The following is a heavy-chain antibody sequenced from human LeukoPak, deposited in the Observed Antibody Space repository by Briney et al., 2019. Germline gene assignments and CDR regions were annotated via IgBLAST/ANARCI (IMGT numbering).Heavy chain of an antibody. Sequence: ASVKVSCKPSGYIFTSYYMHWVRQAPGQGLEWMGIINPSGGTTRFAQKFQGRVTMTRDMSTSTVYMDLSSLKSEDTAVYYCARGVHRRYYDSSAYFSDWGQGTLVTVSS. CDR3: ARGVHRRYYDSSAYFSD. J-gene: IGHJ4*02. CDR1: GYIFTSYY. CDR2: INPSGGTT. V-gene: IGHV1-46*01. D-gene: IGHD3-22*01.